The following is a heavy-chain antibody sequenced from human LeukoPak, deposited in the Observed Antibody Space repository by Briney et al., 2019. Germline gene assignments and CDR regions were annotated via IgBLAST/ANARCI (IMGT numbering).Heavy chain of an antibody. V-gene: IGHV3-7*01. CDR3: ARDPGYCSGGSCYRGYFDY. Sequence: GGSLRLSCAASGFTFSSYWMSWVSQAPGKGREWVATIKQDGSEKYYVDSVKGRFTISRDNAKNSLYLQMNSLRAEDTAVYYCARDPGYCSGGSCYRGYFDYWGQGTLVTVSS. J-gene: IGHJ4*02. CDR1: GFTFSSYW. CDR2: IKQDGSEK. D-gene: IGHD2-15*01.